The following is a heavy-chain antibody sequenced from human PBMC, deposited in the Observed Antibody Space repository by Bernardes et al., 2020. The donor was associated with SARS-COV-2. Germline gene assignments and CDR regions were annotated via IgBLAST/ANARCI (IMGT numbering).Heavy chain of an antibody. V-gene: IGHV3-48*01. CDR1: GFNFSNYA. D-gene: IGHD2-2*01. J-gene: IGHJ6*02. Sequence: GGSLRLSCGASGFNFSNYAIHWVRQAPGKGLEWVSYISSPSNSMTYADSVKGRFTISRDNAKNSLYLQMNSLSGEDTAIYYCARAVIVLVPGAGGGMDVWGQGTTVTVSS. CDR2: ISSPSNSM. CDR3: ARAVIVLVPGAGGGMDV.